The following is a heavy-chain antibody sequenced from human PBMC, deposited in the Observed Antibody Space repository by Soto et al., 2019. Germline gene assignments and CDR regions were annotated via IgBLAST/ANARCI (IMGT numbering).Heavy chain of an antibody. CDR2: ISGSGGST. CDR3: AKVAFSRDIVVVPAQDY. J-gene: IGHJ4*02. V-gene: IGHV3-23*01. CDR1: GFTLNSYA. Sequence: PGWSLGLSCAASGFTLNSYAMSWVRQAPGKGLEWVSAISGSGGSTYYADSVKGRFTISRDNSKNTLYLQMNSLRAEDTAVYYCAKVAFSRDIVVVPAQDYWGQGTLVTVSS. D-gene: IGHD2-2*01.